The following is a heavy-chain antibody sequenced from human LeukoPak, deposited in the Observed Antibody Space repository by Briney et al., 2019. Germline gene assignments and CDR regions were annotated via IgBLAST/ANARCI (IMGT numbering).Heavy chain of an antibody. CDR3: AKWTEGGAFDS. D-gene: IGHD1-26*01. CDR2: IFYTGST. CDR1: GGSITSYY. V-gene: IGHV4-59*01. J-gene: IGHJ3*01. Sequence: SETLSLTCTVSGGSITSYYWSWFRQPPGKGLGFIGYIFYTGSTNYNPSLKSRVTISVDTSKNQFSLKLSSVTAADTAVYYCAKWTEGGAFDSWGQGTMLSVSS.